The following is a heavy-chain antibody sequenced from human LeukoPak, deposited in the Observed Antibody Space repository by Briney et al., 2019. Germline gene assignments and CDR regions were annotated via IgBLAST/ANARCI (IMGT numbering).Heavy chain of an antibody. CDR2: IYYSGST. D-gene: IGHD3-10*01. Sequence: SETLSLTCTVSSGSISNSNYFWGWIRQPPGKGLEWIGSIYYSGSTYYNPSLKSRVTISVDTSKNQFSLKLSSVTAADTAVYYCASQRRDYGSGLGGIRFWGQGTLVTVSS. CDR3: ASQRRDYGSGLGGIRF. J-gene: IGHJ4*02. CDR1: SGSISNSNYF. V-gene: IGHV4-39*01.